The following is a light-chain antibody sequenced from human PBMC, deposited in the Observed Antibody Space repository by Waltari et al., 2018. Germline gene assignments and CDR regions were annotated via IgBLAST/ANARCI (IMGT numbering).Light chain of an antibody. CDR2: EVR. Sequence: QSALTQPASVSGSPGQSITISCTGTTRDVGGYTHVSWHQQHPGKAPKLIIFEVRYRPSGVSNRFSGSKSGNTASLTISGLQPDDEADYYCSSYTSTTDLVFGGGTKVTVL. CDR3: SSYTSTTDLV. J-gene: IGLJ3*02. V-gene: IGLV2-14*01. CDR1: TRDVGGYTH.